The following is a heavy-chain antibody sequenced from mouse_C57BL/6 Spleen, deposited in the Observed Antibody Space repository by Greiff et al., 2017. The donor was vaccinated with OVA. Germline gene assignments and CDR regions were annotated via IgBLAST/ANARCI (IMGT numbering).Heavy chain of an antibody. CDR3: ARWGYYGSRYYAMDY. CDR1: GYTFTSYW. CDR2: IYPGSGST. D-gene: IGHD1-1*01. J-gene: IGHJ4*01. V-gene: IGHV1-55*01. Sequence: QVQLQQPGAELVKPGASVKMSCRASGYTFTSYWITWVKQRPGQGLEWIGDIYPGSGSTNYNEKFKSKATLTVDTSSSTAYMQLSSLTSEDSAVYYCARWGYYGSRYYAMDYWGQGTSVTVSS.